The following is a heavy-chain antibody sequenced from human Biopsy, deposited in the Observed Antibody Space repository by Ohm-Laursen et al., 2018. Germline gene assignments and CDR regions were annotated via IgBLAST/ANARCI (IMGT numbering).Heavy chain of an antibody. V-gene: IGHV3-33*01. D-gene: IGHD3-10*01. CDR3: VTDRLDDITKVRGIMTD. CDR1: GFNFSAYG. J-gene: IGHJ4*02. Sequence: SLRLSCAASGFNFSAYGMYWVRQAPDKGLEWVALTWDDGSHQYYADSVKGRFTISRDNSKNSLYLHINTLRVEDTAVYYCVTDRLDDITKVRGIMTDWGQGTLVIVSS. CDR2: TWDDGSHQ.